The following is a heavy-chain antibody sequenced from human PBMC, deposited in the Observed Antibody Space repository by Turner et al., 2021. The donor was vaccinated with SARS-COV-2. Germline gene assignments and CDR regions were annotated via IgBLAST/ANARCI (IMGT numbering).Heavy chain of an antibody. CDR1: GFTFSRYW. CDR2: KKQDGSEK. D-gene: IGHD6-13*01. V-gene: IGHV3-7*01. CDR3: ARVRSSSWRFDP. Sequence: EVQLVESGGGLVQPGGSLRLSCAASGFTFSRYWMSWVRQAPGKGLEWVANKKQDGSEKYYVDSVKGRFTISRDNAKNSLYLQMNSLRAEDTAVYYCARVRSSSWRFDPWGQGTLVTVSS. J-gene: IGHJ5*02.